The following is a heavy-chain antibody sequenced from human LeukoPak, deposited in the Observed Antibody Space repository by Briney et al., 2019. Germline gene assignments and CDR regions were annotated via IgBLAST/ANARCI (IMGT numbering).Heavy chain of an antibody. CDR2: IYYSGGT. CDR3: ARYALNWFDP. V-gene: IGHV4-59*08. J-gene: IGHJ5*02. Sequence: PSETLSLTCSVSGGSISGYYWSWIRQPPGKGLEWIGYIYYSGGTNHNPSLKSRVTISVDTSKNQFSLKLSSVTAADTAVYYCARYALNWFDPWGQGTLVTVSS. D-gene: IGHD2-2*01. CDR1: GGSISGYY.